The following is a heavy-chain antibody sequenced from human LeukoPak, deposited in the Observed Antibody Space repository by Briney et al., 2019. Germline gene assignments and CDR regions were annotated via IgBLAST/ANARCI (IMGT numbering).Heavy chain of an antibody. Sequence: GGSLRLSCAASGFTFSDYYMSWIRQAPGKGLEWVSYISSSGSTIYYADSVKGRFTISRDNAKNSLYLQMNSLRAEDTAVYYCARSANPLEQQLVFTGDLAPRFRYFDLWGRGTLVTVSS. CDR2: ISSSGSTI. V-gene: IGHV3-11*01. CDR1: GFTFSDYY. CDR3: ARSANPLEQQLVFTGDLAPRFRYFDL. J-gene: IGHJ2*01. D-gene: IGHD6-13*01.